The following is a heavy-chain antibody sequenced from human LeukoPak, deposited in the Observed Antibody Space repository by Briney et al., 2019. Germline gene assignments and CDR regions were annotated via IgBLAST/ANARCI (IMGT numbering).Heavy chain of an antibody. CDR1: GVIDSSNY. CDR2: ISGSGGST. V-gene: IGHV3-23*01. Sequence: PGGSLRLSCTASGVIDSSNYMSWVRQAPGKGLEWVSAISGSGGSTYYADPVKGRITISRDNSKNSLYLQMNSLRAEDTAVYYCAKPGTMIVVLDAFDSWGQATMVTVSS. D-gene: IGHD3-22*01. CDR3: AKPGTMIVVLDAFDS. J-gene: IGHJ3*02.